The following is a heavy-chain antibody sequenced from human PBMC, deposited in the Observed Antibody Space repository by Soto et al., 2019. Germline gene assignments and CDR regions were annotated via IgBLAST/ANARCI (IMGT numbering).Heavy chain of an antibody. CDR3: ARSGSSGFGELSDP. CDR1: SGSISSSNW. CDR2: IYHSGST. D-gene: IGHD3-10*01. V-gene: IGHV4-4*02. J-gene: IGHJ5*02. Sequence: NPSETLSLTCAVSSGSISSSNWWSWVRQPPGKGLEWIGEIYHSGSTNYNPSLKSRVTISVDKSKNQFSLKLSSVTAADTAVYYCARSGSSGFGELSDPWGQGTLVTVSS.